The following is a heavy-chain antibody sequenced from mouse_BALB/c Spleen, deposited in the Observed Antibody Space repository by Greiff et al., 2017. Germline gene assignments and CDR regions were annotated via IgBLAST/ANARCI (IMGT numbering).Heavy chain of an antibody. CDR3: ARSIYYDYDYYAMDY. J-gene: IGHJ4*01. D-gene: IGHD2-4*01. V-gene: IGHV1-7*01. Sequence: VQLQQSGAELAKPGASVKMSCKASGYTFTSYWMHWVKQRPGQGLEWIGYINPSTGYTEYNQKFKDKATLTADKSSSTAYMQLSSLTSEDSAVYYCARSIYYDYDYYAMDYWGQGTSVTVSS. CDR2: INPSTGYT. CDR1: GYTFTSYW.